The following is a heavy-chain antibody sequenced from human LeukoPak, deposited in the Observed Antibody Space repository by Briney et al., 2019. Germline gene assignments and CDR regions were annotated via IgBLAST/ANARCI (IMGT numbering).Heavy chain of an antibody. CDR1: GGTFSSYA. V-gene: IGHV1-69*06. CDR2: IIPPFGTA. J-gene: IGHJ6*04. Sequence: GSSVKVSCKASGGTFSSYAFSWVRQAPGQGLEWMGGIIPPFGTANYAQRFQGRVTIIADKSTSTAYTELSSLRSEDTAVYYCASATLRCSGGSCYEMDVWGKGTTVTVSS. D-gene: IGHD2-15*01. CDR3: ASATLRCSGGSCYEMDV.